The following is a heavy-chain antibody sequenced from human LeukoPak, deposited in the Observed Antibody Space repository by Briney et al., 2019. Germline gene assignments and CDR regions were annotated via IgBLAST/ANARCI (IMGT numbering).Heavy chain of an antibody. Sequence: GGSLRLSCAATGSTFSHFGMHWVRQAPGKGLEWVAVIWYNGRNQYYRDSVKGRFTISRDNFKNTLHLQMNSLRVEDTAMYYCVREGTSGNGDGYNSYDYWGQGTLVTVSS. CDR3: VREGTSGNGDGYNSYDY. J-gene: IGHJ4*02. D-gene: IGHD5-24*01. CDR2: IWYNGRNQ. CDR1: GSTFSHFG. V-gene: IGHV3-33*01.